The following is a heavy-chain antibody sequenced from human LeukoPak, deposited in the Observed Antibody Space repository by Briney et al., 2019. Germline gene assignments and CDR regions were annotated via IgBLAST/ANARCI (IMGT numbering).Heavy chain of an antibody. D-gene: IGHD3-10*01. Sequence: ASVKVSCKASGYTFTSYDISWVRQAPGQGLEWMGWISAYNGNTNYAQKLQGRVTMTTDISTSTAYMELRSLRSDDTAVYYCARTRMVRGVTEIDYWGQGTLVTVSS. J-gene: IGHJ4*02. CDR3: ARTRMVRGVTEIDY. CDR1: GYTFTSYD. CDR2: ISAYNGNT. V-gene: IGHV1-18*01.